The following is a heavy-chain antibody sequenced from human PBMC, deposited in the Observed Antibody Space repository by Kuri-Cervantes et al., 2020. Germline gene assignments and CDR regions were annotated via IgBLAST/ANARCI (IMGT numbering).Heavy chain of an antibody. CDR2: IYYSGST. CDR3: ARGRYDSSGYYHRGHFDY. V-gene: IGHV4-61*01. CDR1: GGSVSSGSYY. Sequence: ESLKISCTVSGGSVSSGSYYWSWIRQPPGKGLEWIGYIYYSGSTNYNPSLKSRVTISVDTSKNQFSLKLSSVTAADTAVYYCARGRYDSSGYYHRGHFDYWGQGTLVTVSS. D-gene: IGHD3-22*01. J-gene: IGHJ4*02.